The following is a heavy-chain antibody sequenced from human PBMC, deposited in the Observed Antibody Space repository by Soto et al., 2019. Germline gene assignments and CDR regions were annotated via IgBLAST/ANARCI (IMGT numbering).Heavy chain of an antibody. V-gene: IGHV3-11*01. J-gene: IGHJ4*02. CDR2: ISSSGSTI. Sequence: GGSLRLSSAASGFTFSDYYMSWIRQAPGKGLEWVSYISSSGSTIYYADSVKGRFTISRDNAKNSLYLQMNSLRAEDTAVYYCARADVDTAMVDYWGQGTLVTVSS. D-gene: IGHD5-18*01. CDR3: ARADVDTAMVDY. CDR1: GFTFSDYY.